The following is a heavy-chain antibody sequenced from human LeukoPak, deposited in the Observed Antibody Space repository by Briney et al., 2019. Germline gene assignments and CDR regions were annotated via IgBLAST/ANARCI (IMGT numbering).Heavy chain of an antibody. D-gene: IGHD2-8*01. CDR1: GGTFSSYA. V-gene: IGHV1-69*05. J-gene: IGHJ6*03. CDR3: ATSGKMVFYYYMDV. Sequence: ASVKVSCKASGGTFSSYAISWVRQAPGQGLEWMGGMIPIFGTTNYAQKFQGRVTIPTDDSTSTAYMELSSLRSEDTAAYYCATSGKMVFYYYMDVWGEGTTVTVSS. CDR2: MIPIFGTT.